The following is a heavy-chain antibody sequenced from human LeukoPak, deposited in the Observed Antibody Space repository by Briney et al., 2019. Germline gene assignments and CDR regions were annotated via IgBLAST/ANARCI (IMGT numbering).Heavy chain of an antibody. CDR3: ARDGSSSEDY. CDR1: GGSISSSSYY. CDR2: IHYTGSA. Sequence: SETLSLTCTVSGGSISSSSYYWGWIRQPPGKGLEWIGSIHYTGSAYYNPSLKSRVTISVDTSKNQFSLKLSSVTAADTAVYYCARDGSSSEDYWGQGTLVTVSS. D-gene: IGHD6-6*01. V-gene: IGHV4-39*07. J-gene: IGHJ4*02.